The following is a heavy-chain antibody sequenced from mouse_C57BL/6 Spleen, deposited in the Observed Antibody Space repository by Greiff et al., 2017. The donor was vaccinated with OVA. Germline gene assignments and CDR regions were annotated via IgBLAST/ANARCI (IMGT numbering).Heavy chain of an antibody. D-gene: IGHD1-1*01. Sequence: QVQLQQPGAELVMPGASVKLSCKASGYTFTSYWMHWVKQRPGQGLEWIGVIDPSDSYTNYNQKFKGKSTLTVDKSSSTAYMQLSSLTSEDSAVYYCARSNYGSSPFDYWGQGTTLTVSS. CDR2: IDPSDSYT. CDR1: GYTFTSYW. V-gene: IGHV1-69*01. CDR3: ARSNYGSSPFDY. J-gene: IGHJ2*01.